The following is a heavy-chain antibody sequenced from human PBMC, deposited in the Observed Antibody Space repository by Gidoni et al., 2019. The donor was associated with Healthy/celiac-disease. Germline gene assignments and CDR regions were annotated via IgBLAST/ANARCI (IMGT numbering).Heavy chain of an antibody. CDR1: GFTLGSYA. CDR2: ISYDGSNK. CDR3: ARGGLRFLEWLFGVDY. D-gene: IGHD3-3*01. V-gene: IGHV3-30-3*01. J-gene: IGHJ4*02. Sequence: QVQLVESGGGVVQPGRSLRLSCAASGFTLGSYAMQWVRQAPGKGLGWVAVISYDGSNKYYADSGKGRFTISRDNSKNTLYLQMNSLRAEDTAVYYCARGGLRFLEWLFGVDYWGLGTLVTVSS.